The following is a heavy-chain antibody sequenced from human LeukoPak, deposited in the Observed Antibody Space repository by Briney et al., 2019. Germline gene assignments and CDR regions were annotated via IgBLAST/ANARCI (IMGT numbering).Heavy chain of an antibody. CDR3: ARGLGYSSSWTNWFDP. CDR1: GGTFSSYA. V-gene: IGHV1-69*04. D-gene: IGHD6-13*01. Sequence: GASVKVSCKASGGTFSSYAISWVRQAPGQGLEWMGRIIPILGIANYAQKFQGRVTITADKSTSTAYMELSSLRSEDTAVYYCARGLGYSSSWTNWFDPWGQGTLVTVSS. CDR2: IIPILGIA. J-gene: IGHJ5*02.